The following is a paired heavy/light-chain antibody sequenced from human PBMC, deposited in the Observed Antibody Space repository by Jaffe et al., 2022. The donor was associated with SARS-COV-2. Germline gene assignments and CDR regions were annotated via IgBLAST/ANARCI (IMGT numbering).Light chain of an antibody. V-gene: IGLV3-25*03. J-gene: IGLJ3*02. Sequence: SYELTQPPSVSVSPGQTARITCSGDALPKQYAYWYQQKPGQAPVMVIYKDSERPSGIPERFSGSNSGTKVTLTISGVQAEDEADYYCQSADNSGRYWVFGGGTKLTVL. CDR2: KDS. CDR1: ALPKQY. CDR3: QSADNSGRYWV.
Heavy chain of an antibody. CDR1: GYTFTTHW. J-gene: IGHJ6*02. CDR3: ARQGETGGQSLDV. V-gene: IGHV5-51*01. CDR2: IYPGDSDT. D-gene: IGHD3-16*01. Sequence: DVQLAQSGVEVKKPGESLKISCMGSGYTFTTHWIAWVRQKPGKGLEWMGIIYPGDSDTRYSPSFEGQVTMSVDKSITTAYLQWSSLKASDSAIYYCARQGETGGQSLDVWGQGTTVTV.